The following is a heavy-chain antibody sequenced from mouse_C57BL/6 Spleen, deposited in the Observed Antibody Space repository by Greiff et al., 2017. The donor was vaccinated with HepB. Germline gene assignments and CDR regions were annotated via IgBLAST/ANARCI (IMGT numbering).Heavy chain of an antibody. CDR1: GFSLTSYA. V-gene: IGHV2-9-1*01. D-gene: IGHD1-1*01. CDR2: IWTGGGT. CDR3: AREPLYYGSSYWYFDV. J-gene: IGHJ1*03. Sequence: VQVVESGPGLVAPSQSLSITCTVSGFSLTSYAISWVRQPPGKGLEWLGVIWTGGGTNYTSALKSRLSISKDNSKSQVFLKMNSLQTDDTARYYCAREPLYYGSSYWYFDVWGTGTTVTVSS.